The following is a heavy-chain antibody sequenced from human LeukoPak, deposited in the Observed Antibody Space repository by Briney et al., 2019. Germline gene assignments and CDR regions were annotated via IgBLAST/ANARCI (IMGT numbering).Heavy chain of an antibody. J-gene: IGHJ4*02. Sequence: GGSLRLSCAASGFVFNNFGMTWFRQAPGKGLEWVSTISGGGGAGKYYAASVRGRFTISRDNFKNTLYLQVNSLRAEDTAVYYCAKARAMTTVTAGIEFWGQGTLVTVSS. CDR2: ISGGGGAGK. CDR1: GFVFNNFG. D-gene: IGHD4-17*01. V-gene: IGHV3-23*01. CDR3: AKARAMTTVTAGIEF.